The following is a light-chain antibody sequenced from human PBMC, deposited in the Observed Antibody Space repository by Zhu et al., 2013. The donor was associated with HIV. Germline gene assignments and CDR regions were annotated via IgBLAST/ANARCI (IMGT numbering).Light chain of an antibody. Sequence: EIVLTQSPGTLSLSPGERATLSCRASQSVSSDLAWYQQKPGQAPRLLIYDASIRATGIPARFSGSGSGTEFTLSISSLQSEDFALYFCQQSHNWPPMTFGQGTRLEIK. CDR3: QQSHNWPPMT. CDR1: QSVSSD. CDR2: DAS. J-gene: IGKJ5*01. V-gene: IGKV3-15*01.